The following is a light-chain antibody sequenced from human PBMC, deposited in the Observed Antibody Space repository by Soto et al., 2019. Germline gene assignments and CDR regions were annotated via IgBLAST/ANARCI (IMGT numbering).Light chain of an antibody. CDR1: SSDVGTYNY. CDR3: SSYTSTSTEV. Sequence: QSVLTQPASVSGSPGQSITISCTGSSSDVGTYNYVSWYQQHPGKAPKLMIYEVSSRPSGVSNRFSGSKSGNTASLTISGLQAEDEADYYCSSYTSTSTEVFGGGTKVTVL. V-gene: IGLV2-14*01. J-gene: IGLJ3*02. CDR2: EVS.